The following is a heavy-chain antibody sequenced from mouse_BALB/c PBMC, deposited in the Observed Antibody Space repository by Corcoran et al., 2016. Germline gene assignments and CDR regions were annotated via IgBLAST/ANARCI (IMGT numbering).Heavy chain of an antibody. CDR3: ARGDGAYAMDY. D-gene: IGHD2-3*01. CDR2: INPYNDGT. CDR1: GYTFTSYV. J-gene: IGHJ4*01. Sequence: EVQLQQSGPELVKPGASVKMSCKASGYTFTSYVMHWVKQKPGQGLEWIGYINPYNDGTKYNEKFKGKATLTSDKSSITAYMELSSLTSEDSAVYYCARGDGAYAMDYWGQGTSVTVSS. V-gene: IGHV1S136*01.